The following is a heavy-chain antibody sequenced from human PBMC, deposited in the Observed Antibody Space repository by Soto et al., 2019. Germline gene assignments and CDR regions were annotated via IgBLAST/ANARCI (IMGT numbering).Heavy chain of an antibody. CDR1: GGTFINDI. V-gene: IGHV1-69*13. CDR2: IIPRSATS. D-gene: IGHD2-2*01. Sequence: ASVKVSCKPSGGTFINDIFTWVRQAPGQGLEWMGGIIPRSATSNYAQKFQGRVTITADESTSTAYMELSSLRSEDTAVYYCAREGLVLVPTTVNSDYYYYAMDVWGQGTTVTVSS. J-gene: IGHJ6*02. CDR3: AREGLVLVPTTVNSDYYYYAMDV.